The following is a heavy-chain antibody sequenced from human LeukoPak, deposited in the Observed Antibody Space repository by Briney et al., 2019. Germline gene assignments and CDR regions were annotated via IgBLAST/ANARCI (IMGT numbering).Heavy chain of an antibody. CDR1: GFTVSSNY. CDR3: ASTFYGDSPPY. J-gene: IGHJ4*02. D-gene: IGHD4-17*01. Sequence: GGSLRLSCAASGFTVSSNYMSWVRQAPGKGLEWVSVIYSGGSTYYADSVKGRFTISRDNSKNTLYLQMNSLRAEDTAVYYCASTFYGDSPPYWGQGTLVTVST. CDR2: IYSGGST. V-gene: IGHV3-66*01.